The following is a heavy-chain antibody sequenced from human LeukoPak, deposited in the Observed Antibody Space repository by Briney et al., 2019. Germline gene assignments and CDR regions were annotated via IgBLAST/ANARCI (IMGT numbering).Heavy chain of an antibody. CDR2: ISSSGSYI. Sequence: GGSLRLSCAASAFTFSSYSMNWVRQAPGKGLEWVSSISSSGSYIYYADSVKGRFTISRDNAKNSLYLQMNSLRGDDTAVYYCARGGVDYWGQGTLVTVSS. V-gene: IGHV3-21*01. J-gene: IGHJ4*02. D-gene: IGHD3-10*01. CDR3: ARGGVDY. CDR1: AFTFSSYS.